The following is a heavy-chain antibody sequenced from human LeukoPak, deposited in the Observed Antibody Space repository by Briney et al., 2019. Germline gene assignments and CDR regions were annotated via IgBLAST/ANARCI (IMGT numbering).Heavy chain of an antibody. V-gene: IGHV3-33*01. CDR2: IWYDGSNK. CDR3: ARDRRDYGDIFDY. D-gene: IGHD4-17*01. Sequence: GGSLRLSCAASGFTFSSYGMHWVRQAPGKGLEWVAVIWYDGSNKYYADSVKGRFTISRDSSKNTLYLQMNSLRAEDTAVYYCARDRRDYGDIFDYWGQGTLVTVSS. J-gene: IGHJ4*02. CDR1: GFTFSSYG.